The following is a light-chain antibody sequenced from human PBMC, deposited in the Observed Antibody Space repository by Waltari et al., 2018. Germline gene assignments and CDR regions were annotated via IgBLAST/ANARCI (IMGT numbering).Light chain of an antibody. J-gene: IGLJ3*02. V-gene: IGLV1-44*01. CDR3: ATWDDKLNGVL. CDR1: SSNIGVKD. CDR2: SKY. Sequence: QSALTQRPSLSGTPGQGVTISCSGASSNIGVKDVNWYQQFPGTAPKLLIYSKYPRASGVPERFSGSKSGISASLAISGLQSEDEADYYCATWDDKLNGVLFGGGTKLTVL.